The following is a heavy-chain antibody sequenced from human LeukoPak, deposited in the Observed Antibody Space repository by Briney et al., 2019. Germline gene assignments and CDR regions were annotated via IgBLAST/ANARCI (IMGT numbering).Heavy chain of an antibody. Sequence: HEASVKVSCKASGYTFTSYDINWVRQATAQGLEWMGWMNPNSGNTGYAQKFQGRVTMTRNTSISTAYMELSSLRSEDTAVYYCARVATGTYYDILTGYYKYYWFDPWGQGTLVTVSS. CDR3: ARVATGTYYDILTGYYKYYWFDP. D-gene: IGHD3-9*01. J-gene: IGHJ5*02. V-gene: IGHV1-8*02. CDR1: GYTFTSYD. CDR2: MNPNSGNT.